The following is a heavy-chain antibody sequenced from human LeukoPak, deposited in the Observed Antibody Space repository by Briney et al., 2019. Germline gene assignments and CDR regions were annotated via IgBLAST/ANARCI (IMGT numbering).Heavy chain of an antibody. CDR3: AGGYCSGGSCYYSPFDY. J-gene: IGHJ4*02. D-gene: IGHD2-15*01. V-gene: IGHV4-4*07. CDR2: IYTSGST. Sequence: SETLSLTCTVSGGSISSYYWSWIRQPAGKGLEWIGRIYTSGSTNYNPSLKSRVTMSVDTSKNQFSLKLSSVTAADTAVYYCAGGYCSGGSCYYSPFDYWGQGTLVTVSS. CDR1: GGSISSYY.